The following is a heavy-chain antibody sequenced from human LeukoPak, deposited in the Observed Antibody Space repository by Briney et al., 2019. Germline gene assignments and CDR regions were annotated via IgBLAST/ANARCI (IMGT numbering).Heavy chain of an antibody. Sequence: SETLSLTCTVSGGSISNYYWSWIRQPPGKGLEWTGYIYASGGTNYNPSLKSRVTISVDTSKNQFSLRLSSVTAADTAMYYCARLTGYQQPTGGYYYYMDVWGKGTTVTVSS. CDR1: GGSISNYY. J-gene: IGHJ6*03. CDR3: ARLTGYQQPTGGYYYYMDV. V-gene: IGHV4-4*09. D-gene: IGHD6-13*01. CDR2: IYASGGT.